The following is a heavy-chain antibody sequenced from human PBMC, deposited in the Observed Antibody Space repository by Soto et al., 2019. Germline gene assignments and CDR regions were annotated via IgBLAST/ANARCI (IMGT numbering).Heavy chain of an antibody. D-gene: IGHD6-19*01. CDR3: ARWGSGWYYFDY. Sequence: SETLSLACAVCGGSFGGDYWSWIRQPPGKGLEWIGEINHSGSTNYNPSLKSRVTISVDTSTNQFSLKLSSVTAADTAVYYCARWGSGWYYFDYWGQGTQVTVSS. J-gene: IGHJ4*02. CDR2: INHSGST. V-gene: IGHV4-34*01. CDR1: GGSFGGDY.